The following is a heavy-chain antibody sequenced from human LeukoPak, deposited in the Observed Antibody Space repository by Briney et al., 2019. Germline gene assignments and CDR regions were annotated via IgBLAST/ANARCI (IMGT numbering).Heavy chain of an antibody. CDR3: ARAVPDTAMSQKGLNYFDF. CDR2: INTNTGNP. CDR1: GYTFTSYA. D-gene: IGHD5-18*01. V-gene: IGHV7-4-1*02. J-gene: IGHJ4*02. Sequence: ASVKVSCKASGYTFTSYAMNWVRQAPGQGLEWMGWINTNTGNPTYAQGFTGRFVFSLDTSVSTAYLQISSLKAEDTAVYYCARAVPDTAMSQKGLNYFDFWGQGTLVTVSS.